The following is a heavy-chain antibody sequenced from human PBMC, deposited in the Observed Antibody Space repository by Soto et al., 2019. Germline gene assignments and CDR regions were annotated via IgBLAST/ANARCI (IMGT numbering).Heavy chain of an antibody. Sequence: SSVTVSCTASGGTFNNYAISGLRQAPGQGLEGRGGIIPIFGKANYAQNFQGRVTITADESTSTAYMELRSLRSEDTAVYYCARGVHYDSSGYYYFYWGQGTLVTVSS. CDR2: IIPIFGKA. V-gene: IGHV1-69*13. CDR3: ARGVHYDSSGYYYFY. J-gene: IGHJ4*02. D-gene: IGHD3-22*01. CDR1: GGTFNNYA.